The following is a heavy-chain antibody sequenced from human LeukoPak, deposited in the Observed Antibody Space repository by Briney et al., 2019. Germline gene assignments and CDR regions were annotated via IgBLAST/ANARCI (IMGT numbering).Heavy chain of an antibody. D-gene: IGHD2-15*01. J-gene: IGHJ4*02. CDR1: GYTFTNYG. CDR2: ISSYNGNT. CDR3: ARGPRCSGDTCYSQYFDY. V-gene: IGHV1-18*01. Sequence: APVKVSCKASGYTFTNYGVSWVRQAPGQGPEWMGWISSYNGNTHYPQKLQDRVTMTTDTSTNTAYMELRSLRSDDTAVYYCARGPRCSGDTCYSQYFDYWGQGTLVTVSS.